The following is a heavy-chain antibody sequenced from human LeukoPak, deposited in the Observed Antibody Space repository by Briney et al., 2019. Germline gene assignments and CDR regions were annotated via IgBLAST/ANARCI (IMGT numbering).Heavy chain of an antibody. D-gene: IGHD5-18*01. Sequence: SETLSLTCTVSGGSISSSSYYWGWIRQPPGKGLEWIGSIYYSGSTYYNPSLKSRVTISVDTSKNQFSLKLSSVTAADTAVYYCARTPAGYSYGYGWRYFDYWGQGTLVTVSS. CDR3: ARTPAGYSYGYGWRYFDY. CDR2: IYYSGST. CDR1: GGSISSSSYY. V-gene: IGHV4-39*07. J-gene: IGHJ4*02.